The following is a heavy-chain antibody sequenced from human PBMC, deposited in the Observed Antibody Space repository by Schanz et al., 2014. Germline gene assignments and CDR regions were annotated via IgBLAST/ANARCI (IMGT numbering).Heavy chain of an antibody. CDR2: ISSSSSTR. D-gene: IGHD6-19*01. Sequence: EVHLVESGGGLVQPGGSLRLSCTASGFTFSSYSMNWVRQAPGKGLEWVSYISSSSSTRYYADSVKGRFTISRDNAKSSLYLQMNSLRVEDTAVYYCAASSGWHPSTDYWGQGTLVTVSS. CDR3: AASSGWHPSTDY. CDR1: GFTFSSYS. J-gene: IGHJ4*02. V-gene: IGHV3-48*01.